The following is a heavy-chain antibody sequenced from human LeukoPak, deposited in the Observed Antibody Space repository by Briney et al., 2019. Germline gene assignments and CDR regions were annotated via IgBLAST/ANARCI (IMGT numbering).Heavy chain of an antibody. CDR1: GFTFSDYY. CDR2: ISSSGSTI. V-gene: IGHV3-11*01. J-gene: IGHJ4*02. Sequence: GGSLRLSCAASGFTFSDYYMSWIRQAPGKGLEWVSYISSSGSTIYYADSVKGRFTISRDNAKNSLYLQMNSLRAEDTAVYYWARPLRNVRVVSGKDYGGKGTLVTVS. D-gene: IGHD3-10*02. CDR3: ARPLRNVRVVSGKDY.